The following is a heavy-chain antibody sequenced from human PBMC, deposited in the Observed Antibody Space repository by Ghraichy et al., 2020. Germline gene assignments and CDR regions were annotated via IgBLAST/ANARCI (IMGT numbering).Heavy chain of an antibody. J-gene: IGHJ6*02. CDR3: ARRIGGQYGMDV. CDR1: GGSISSYY. V-gene: IGHV4-59*08. Sequence: SETLSLTCTVSGGSISSYYWSWIRQPPGKGLEWIGYIYYSGSTNYNPSLKSRVTISVDTSKNQFSLKLSSVTAADTAVYYCARRIGGQYGMDVWGQGTTVTVSS. D-gene: IGHD3-16*01. CDR2: IYYSGST.